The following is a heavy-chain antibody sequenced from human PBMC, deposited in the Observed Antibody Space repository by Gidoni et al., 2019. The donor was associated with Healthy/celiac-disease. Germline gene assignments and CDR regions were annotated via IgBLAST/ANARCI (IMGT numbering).Heavy chain of an antibody. V-gene: IGHV4-31*03. J-gene: IGHJ5*02. D-gene: IGHD3-22*01. Sequence: QVQLQESGPELVKPSQTLSLTCTVTGGSISSGGYYWSWIRQHPGKGLEWIGYIYYSGSTYYNPSLKSRVTISVDTSKNQFSLKLSSVTAADTAVYYCARSNSPYYYDSSGYSQFDPWGQGTLVTVSS. CDR1: GGSISSGGYY. CDR3: ARSNSPYYYDSSGYSQFDP. CDR2: IYYSGST.